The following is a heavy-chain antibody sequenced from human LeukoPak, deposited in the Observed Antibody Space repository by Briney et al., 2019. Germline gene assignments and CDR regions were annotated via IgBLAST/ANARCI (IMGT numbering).Heavy chain of an antibody. J-gene: IGHJ3*01. CDR3: ARHRDTVRHEAFHL. Sequence: GESLKISCKGSGYSFTSYWIGWVRQTPGKGLEWMGIIYPGDSDTRYSPSFQGQVTISADKSISTAYLQWSSLKASDTAIYLCARHRDTVRHEAFHLWPQETMLPVSS. CDR1: GYSFTSYW. CDR2: IYPGDSDT. V-gene: IGHV5-51*01. D-gene: IGHD3-22*01.